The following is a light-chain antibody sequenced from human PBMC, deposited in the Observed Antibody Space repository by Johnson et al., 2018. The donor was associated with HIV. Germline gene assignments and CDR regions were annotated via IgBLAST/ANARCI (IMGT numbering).Light chain of an antibody. CDR2: EHI. V-gene: IGLV1-51*02. CDR1: SSNIGNNY. Sequence: QSVLTQPPSVSAAPGQKVTISCSGSSSNIGNNYVSWYQQLPGTAPKLLIYEHIKRPSGIPDRFSASKSGTSATLGLTGLQTGDEADYYCGTWDSSLISSYVFGPGTKVTVL. CDR3: GTWDSSLISSYV. J-gene: IGLJ1*01.